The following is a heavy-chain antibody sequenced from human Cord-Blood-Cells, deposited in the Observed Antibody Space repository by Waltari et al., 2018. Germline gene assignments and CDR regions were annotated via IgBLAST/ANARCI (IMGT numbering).Heavy chain of an antibody. J-gene: IGHJ1*01. Sequence: EVQLVESGGGLVQPGGSLRLSCAASGFTFSSYEMNWVRQAPGKGLEWVSYISSSGSTIYYADAVKGRFTISRDNAKNSLYLRMNSLRAEDTAVYYCARGSGDIVVVPAAMYFQHWGQGTLVTVSS. CDR2: ISSSGSTI. V-gene: IGHV3-48*03. CDR1: GFTFSSYE. D-gene: IGHD2-2*01. CDR3: ARGSGDIVVVPAAMYFQH.